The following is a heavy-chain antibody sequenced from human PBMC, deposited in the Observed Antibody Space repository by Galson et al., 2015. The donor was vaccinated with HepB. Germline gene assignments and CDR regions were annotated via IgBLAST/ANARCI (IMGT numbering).Heavy chain of an antibody. CDR2: IYSGGST. V-gene: IGHV3-53*01. Sequence: SLRLSCADSGFTVSSNYMSWVRQAPGKGLEWVSVIYSGGSTYYADSVKGRFTISRDNSKNTLYLQMNSLRAEDTAVYYCARRPDCSSTSCYEGVLGIWGQGTMVTVSS. CDR1: GFTVSSNY. D-gene: IGHD2-2*01. CDR3: ARRPDCSSTSCYEGVLGI. J-gene: IGHJ3*02.